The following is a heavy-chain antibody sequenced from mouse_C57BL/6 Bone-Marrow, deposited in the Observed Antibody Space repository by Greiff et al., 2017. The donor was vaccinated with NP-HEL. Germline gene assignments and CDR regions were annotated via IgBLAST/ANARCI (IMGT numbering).Heavy chain of an antibody. D-gene: IGHD4-1*01. Sequence: VKLQQSGPELVKPGASVKISCKASGYAFSSSWMNWVKQRPGKGLEWIGRIYPGDGDTNYNGRFKGKATLTADKSSSTAYMQLSSLTSEDSAVYFWARSRWDAYAMDYWGQGTSVTVSS. CDR3: ARSRWDAYAMDY. J-gene: IGHJ4*01. CDR2: IYPGDGDT. CDR1: GYAFSSSW. V-gene: IGHV1-82*01.